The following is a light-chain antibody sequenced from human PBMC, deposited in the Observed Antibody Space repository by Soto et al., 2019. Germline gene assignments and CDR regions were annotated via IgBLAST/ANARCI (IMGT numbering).Light chain of an antibody. CDR3: QQYNNWPS. Sequence: DIQIAESASTLSASVGDTVTITCRASENVNGHLAWYQHKPGKAPKLLIYEASILESGVPSRFSGSGFGTEFTLTINGLLHEDFVTYCWQQYNNWPSFGEGTKVDIK. CDR2: EAS. J-gene: IGKJ1*01. V-gene: IGKV1-5*03. CDR1: ENVNGH.